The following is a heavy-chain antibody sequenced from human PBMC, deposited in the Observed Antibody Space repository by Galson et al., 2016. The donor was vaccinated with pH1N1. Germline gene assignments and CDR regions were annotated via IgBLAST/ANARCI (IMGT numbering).Heavy chain of an antibody. CDR3: ARPRIASPGALHH. CDR2: IDSGGNS. J-gene: IGHJ1*01. D-gene: IGHD1-26*01. V-gene: IGHV3-66*02. Sequence: SLRLSCAASGLSVRNNYMNWVRQAPGKGLEWVSVIDSGGNSFYADSVKGRFTRSKDNSKNPVYLQMNSLTREDTAVYFCARPRIASPGALHHWGQGTRVTVSS. CDR1: GLSVRNNY.